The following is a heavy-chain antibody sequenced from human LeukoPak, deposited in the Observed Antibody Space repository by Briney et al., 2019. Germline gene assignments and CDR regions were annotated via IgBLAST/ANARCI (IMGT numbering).Heavy chain of an antibody. CDR1: GYTFTTHD. Sequence: GASVKVSCKASGYTFTTHDINWVRQATGQGLEWMGGIIPIFGTANYAQKFQGRVTITADESTSTAYMELSSLRSEDTAVYYCARESPTSGSFDYWGQGTLVTVSS. V-gene: IGHV1-69*13. CDR3: ARESPTSGSFDY. J-gene: IGHJ4*02. CDR2: IIPIFGTA. D-gene: IGHD3-10*01.